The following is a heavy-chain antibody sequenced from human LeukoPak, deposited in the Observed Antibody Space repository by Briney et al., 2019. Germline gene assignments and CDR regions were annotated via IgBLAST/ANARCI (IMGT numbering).Heavy chain of an antibody. CDR1: GDSISSSNYY. V-gene: IGHV4-39*01. J-gene: IGHJ4*02. CDR2: FYYSGST. CDR3: AGLYTSGSYYGY. Sequence: PSETLSLTCTVSGDSISSSNYYWGWIRQPPGKGLQWIGNFYYSGSTYYNPSLKSRITISVDTSKNQFSLKLSSVTAADTAIYYCAGLYTSGSYYGYWGQGTLVTVSS. D-gene: IGHD3-10*01.